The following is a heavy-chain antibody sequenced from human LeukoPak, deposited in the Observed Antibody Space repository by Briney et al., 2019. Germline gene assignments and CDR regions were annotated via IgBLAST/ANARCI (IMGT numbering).Heavy chain of an antibody. V-gene: IGHV4-39*01. CDR1: GGSISSSSYY. CDR3: ARSRDGYNIDY. J-gene: IGHJ4*02. D-gene: IGHD5-24*01. Sequence: SEILSLTCTVSGGSISSSSYYWGWIRQPPEKGLEWIGTIYYSGSTYYNPSLKSRVTISVDTSKNQFSLKLSSVTAADTAVYYCARSRDGYNIDYWGQGTLVTVSS. CDR2: IYYSGST.